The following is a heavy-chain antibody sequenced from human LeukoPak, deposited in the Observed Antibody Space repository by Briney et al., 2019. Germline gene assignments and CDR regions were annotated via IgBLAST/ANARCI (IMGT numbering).Heavy chain of an antibody. V-gene: IGHV3-30*04. CDR2: ISYDGSSK. J-gene: IGHJ3*02. CDR3: ARARSSYGYGDAFDI. CDR1: GFTFSTYA. D-gene: IGHD5-18*01. Sequence: GRSLRLSCAASGFTFSTYAMHWVRQAPGKGLEWLAFISYDGSSKYYADSVKGRFTIYRDNSKNMLYLQMNSLRAEDTAVYYCARARSSYGYGDAFDIWGQGTMVTVSS.